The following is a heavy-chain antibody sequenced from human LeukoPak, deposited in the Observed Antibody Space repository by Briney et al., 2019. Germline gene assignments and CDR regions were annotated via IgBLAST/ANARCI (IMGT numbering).Heavy chain of an antibody. J-gene: IGHJ4*02. CDR3: AKDDHYDFWSGYYFY. CDR1: GFTFSNHA. D-gene: IGHD3-3*01. V-gene: IGHV3-30*02. Sequence: GGSLRLSCVASGFTFSNHAMHWVRQAPGKGLSWVAFIRYDGSITSYADSVKGRFTISRDNSKNTLSLQMNSLKAEDTAVYYCAKDDHYDFWSGYYFYWGQGTLVTVSS. CDR2: IRYDGSIT.